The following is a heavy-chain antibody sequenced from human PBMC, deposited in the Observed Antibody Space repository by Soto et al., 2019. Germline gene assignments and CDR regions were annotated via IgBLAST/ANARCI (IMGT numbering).Heavy chain of an antibody. V-gene: IGHV3-11*01. CDR3: AKMSSENVYDPVFS. Sequence: QVQLVESGGDLVKTGGSLRIACAASGFTFSDYYMSWVRQAPGKGLEWVSYISSSGNLIYYADSVKGRFTVSRDNAKNSVYLQMNSLRAEDTALYFCAKMSSENVYDPVFSWGQGTLVTVSS. CDR1: GFTFSDYY. CDR2: ISSSGNLI. J-gene: IGHJ4*02. D-gene: IGHD3-22*01.